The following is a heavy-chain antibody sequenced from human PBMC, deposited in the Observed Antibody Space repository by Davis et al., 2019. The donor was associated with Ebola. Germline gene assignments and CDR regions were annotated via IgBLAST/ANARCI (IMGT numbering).Heavy chain of an antibody. J-gene: IGHJ4*02. CDR1: GFTFSSYS. V-gene: IGHV3-21*01. D-gene: IGHD6-19*01. CDR3: ARAAEGY. Sequence: PGGSLRLSCAASGFTFSSYSMNWVRQAPGKGLEWVSSISSSSSYIYYADSVKGRFTISRDNAKNSVHLQMNSLRAEDSAVYYCARAAEGYWGQGTLVTVSS. CDR2: ISSSSSYI.